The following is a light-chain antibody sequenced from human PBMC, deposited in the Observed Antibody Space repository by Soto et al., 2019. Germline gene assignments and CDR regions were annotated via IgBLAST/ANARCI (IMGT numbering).Light chain of an antibody. V-gene: IGLV2-18*02. Sequence: QSALTQPPSVSGSPGQSVTISCTGTSSDVGSYNRVSWYQQPPGTAPKLMIYEVSNRPSEVPDRFSGSKSGNTASLTISGLQAEEEDDYYCGSYGASNHGVFGGGTQLTVL. CDR3: GSYGASNHGV. CDR2: EVS. CDR1: SSDVGSYNR. J-gene: IGLJ7*01.